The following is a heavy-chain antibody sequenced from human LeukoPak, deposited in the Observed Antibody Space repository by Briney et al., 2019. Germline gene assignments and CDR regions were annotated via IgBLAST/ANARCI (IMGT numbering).Heavy chain of an antibody. CDR1: GGSSSTYY. V-gene: IGHV4-59*01. D-gene: IGHD2-15*01. J-gene: IGHJ4*02. CDR2: IYYIGST. CDR3: ATEPIPGVAG. Sequence: SETLSLTCTVSGGSSSTYYWSWIRQPPGKGLEWIGYIYYIGSTNYNPSLKSRVTISVDTSKNQFSLKLSSATAADTAVYYCATEPIPGVAGWGQGTLVTVSS.